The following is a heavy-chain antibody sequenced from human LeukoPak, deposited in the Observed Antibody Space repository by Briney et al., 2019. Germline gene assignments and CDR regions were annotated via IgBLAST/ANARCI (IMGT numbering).Heavy chain of an antibody. Sequence: PSETLSLTCTVSGGSISSYYWSWVRQPPGKGLEWIGNIYYSGSTNYNPALKSRVTISVDMSKNQFSLKLSSVTAADTAVYYCARAPNCGGDCYSDYWGQGTLVTVSS. CDR1: GGSISSYY. CDR2: IYYSGST. D-gene: IGHD2-21*02. J-gene: IGHJ4*02. CDR3: ARAPNCGGDCYSDY. V-gene: IGHV4-59*01.